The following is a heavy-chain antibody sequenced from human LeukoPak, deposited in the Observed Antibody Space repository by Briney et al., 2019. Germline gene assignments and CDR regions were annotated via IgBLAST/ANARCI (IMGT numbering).Heavy chain of an antibody. CDR2: IRSKANSYAT. D-gene: IGHD5-12*01. CDR3: TRHTPAIVATRRDY. Sequence: KPGGSLKLSCAASGFTFSGSAMHWVRQASGKGLEWVGRIRSKANSYATAYAASVKGRFTISRDDSKNTAYLQMNSLKTEDTAVYYCTRHTPAIVATRRDYWGQGTLVTVSS. J-gene: IGHJ4*02. V-gene: IGHV3-73*01. CDR1: GFTFSGSA.